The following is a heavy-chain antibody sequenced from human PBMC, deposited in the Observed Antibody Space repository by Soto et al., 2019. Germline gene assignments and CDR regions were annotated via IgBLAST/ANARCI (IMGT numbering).Heavy chain of an antibody. CDR2: ISSSSSYI. CDR3: ARDVAPFGENSRNDY. J-gene: IGHJ4*02. D-gene: IGHD3-10*01. Sequence: EVQLVESGGGLVKPGGSLRLSCAASGFTFSSYSMNWVRQAPGKGLEWVSSISSSSSYIYYADSVKGRFTISRDNAKNSLYLQMNSLRAEDTAVYYCARDVAPFGENSRNDYWGQGTLVTVSS. V-gene: IGHV3-21*01. CDR1: GFTFSSYS.